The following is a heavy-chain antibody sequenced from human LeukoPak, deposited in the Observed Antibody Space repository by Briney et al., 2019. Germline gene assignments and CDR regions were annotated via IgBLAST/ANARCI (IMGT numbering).Heavy chain of an antibody. D-gene: IGHD2-2*01. Sequence: GGSLGLSCAASGFTFSSYGMHWVRQAPGKGLEWVAVIWYDGSNKEYGDSVKGRFTISRDNSKNALYLQMNSLRAEDTAVYYCARKYSTSWYVDYWGQGTLVTVSS. V-gene: IGHV3-33*01. CDR1: GFTFSSYG. CDR3: ARKYSTSWYVDY. J-gene: IGHJ4*02. CDR2: IWYDGSNK.